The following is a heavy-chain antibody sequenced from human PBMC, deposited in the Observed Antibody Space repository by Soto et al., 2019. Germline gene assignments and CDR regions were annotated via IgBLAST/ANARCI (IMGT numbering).Heavy chain of an antibody. D-gene: IGHD3-3*01. Sequence: HPGGSLRLSCAASGFTFSSYWMHWVRQAPGKGLVWVSRINSDGSSTSYADSVKGRFTISRDNAKNTLYLQMNSLRAEDTAVYYCARFGVVHHPYYYYYGMDVWGQGTTVTVSS. CDR3: ARFGVVHHPYYYYYGMDV. CDR2: INSDGSST. CDR1: GFTFSSYW. V-gene: IGHV3-74*01. J-gene: IGHJ6*02.